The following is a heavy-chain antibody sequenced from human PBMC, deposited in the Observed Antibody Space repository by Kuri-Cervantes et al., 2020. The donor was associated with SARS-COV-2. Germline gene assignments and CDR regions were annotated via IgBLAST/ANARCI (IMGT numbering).Heavy chain of an antibody. D-gene: IGHD6-19*01. CDR3: ARVFSSGLRPNDAFDI. J-gene: IGHJ3*02. V-gene: IGHV1-69*13. CDR2: IIPIFGKA. Sequence: SVKVSCKASGGTFSSYAISWVRQAPGQGLEWMGWIIPIFGKANYAQKLQGRVTMTADESTSTAYMELSSLRSEDTAVYYCARVFSSGLRPNDAFDIWGQGTMVTVSS. CDR1: GGTFSSYA.